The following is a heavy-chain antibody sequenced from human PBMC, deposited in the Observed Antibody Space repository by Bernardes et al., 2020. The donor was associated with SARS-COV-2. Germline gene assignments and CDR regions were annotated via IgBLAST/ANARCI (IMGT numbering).Heavy chain of an antibody. CDR1: GFIFNNYA. CDR2: ISYEGSKR. Sequence: GGSLRLSCAASGFIFNNYAMHWVRQAPGKGLEWVADISYEGSKRNFADSVKGRITVSRDSAKNMVYLQMNSLRSEDTAVYYCAKARSLFMLYYDDAFDIWGQGTMVIVSS. D-gene: IGHD2-8*01. J-gene: IGHJ3*02. CDR3: AKARSLFMLYYDDAFDI. V-gene: IGHV3-30*18.